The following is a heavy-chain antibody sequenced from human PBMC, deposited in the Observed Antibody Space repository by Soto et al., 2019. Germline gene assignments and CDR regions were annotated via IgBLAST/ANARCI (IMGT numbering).Heavy chain of an antibody. CDR1: GGSISSYY. V-gene: IGHV4-59*01. D-gene: IGHD4-17*01. Sequence: SETLSLTCTVSGGSISSYYWSWIRQPPGKGLEWIGYIYYSGSTNYNPSLKSRVTISVDTSKNQFSLKLSSVTAADTAVYYCARSYDYGAKFYEVAFDIWGQGTMVTVSS. J-gene: IGHJ3*02. CDR2: IYYSGST. CDR3: ARSYDYGAKFYEVAFDI.